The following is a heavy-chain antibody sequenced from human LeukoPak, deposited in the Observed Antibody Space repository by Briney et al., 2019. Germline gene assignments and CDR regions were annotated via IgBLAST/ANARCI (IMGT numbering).Heavy chain of an antibody. D-gene: IGHD6-13*01. CDR3: ARRVLAAAGKFADY. Sequence: SETLSLTCAVYGGSFSGYYWSWIRQPPGKGLEWIGEINHSGSTNYNPSLKSRVTISVDTSKNQFSLKLSSVTAADTAVYYCARRVLAAAGKFADYWGQGTLVTVSS. V-gene: IGHV4-34*01. CDR2: INHSGST. J-gene: IGHJ4*02. CDR1: GGSFSGYY.